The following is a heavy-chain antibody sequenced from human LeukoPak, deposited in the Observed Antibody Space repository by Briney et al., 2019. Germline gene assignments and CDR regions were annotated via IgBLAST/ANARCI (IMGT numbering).Heavy chain of an antibody. CDR2: IYPGDSDT. V-gene: IGHV5-51*01. Sequence: GESLKISCKGSGYSFTSYWIGWVRQMPGKGLEWMGIIYPGDSDTRYSPSFQGQVTISADKSISTAYLQLSSLKASDTAMYYCARPRAYYYDSSLGFDYWGQGTLVTVST. CDR3: ARPRAYYYDSSLGFDY. J-gene: IGHJ4*02. CDR1: GYSFTSYW. D-gene: IGHD3-22*01.